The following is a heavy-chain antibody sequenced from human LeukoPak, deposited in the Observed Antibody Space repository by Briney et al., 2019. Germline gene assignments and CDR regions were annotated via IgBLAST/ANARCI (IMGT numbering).Heavy chain of an antibody. V-gene: IGHV5-51*01. J-gene: IGHJ5*02. CDR2: IYPDDSNT. D-gene: IGHD2-15*01. Sequence: GESLKISCRGSGYSFPTFWIGWVRQMPGKGLEWMGIIYPDDSNTRYSPSFQGQVTFSADKSINTAYLQWSSLKASDTAMYYCARLGEDLAVGVAGYWFDPWGQGTLVTVSS. CDR1: GYSFPTFW. CDR3: ARLGEDLAVGVAGYWFDP.